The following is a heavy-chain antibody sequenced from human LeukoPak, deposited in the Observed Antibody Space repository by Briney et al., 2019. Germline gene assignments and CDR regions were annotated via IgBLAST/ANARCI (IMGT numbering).Heavy chain of an antibody. D-gene: IGHD5-12*01. CDR2: INPSGGST. CDR3: ARDKRDIVATIYLYYYYGMDV. Sequence: ASVKVSCKASGYTFTSYYMHWVRQAPGQGLEWMGIINPSGGSTSYAQKFQGRVTMTRDTSTSTVYMELSSLRSEDTAVYYCARDKRDIVATIYLYYYYGMDVWGQGTTVTVSS. J-gene: IGHJ6*02. V-gene: IGHV1-46*01. CDR1: GYTFTSYY.